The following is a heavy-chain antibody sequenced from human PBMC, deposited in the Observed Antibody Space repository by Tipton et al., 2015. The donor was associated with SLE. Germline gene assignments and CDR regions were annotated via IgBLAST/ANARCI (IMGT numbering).Heavy chain of an antibody. D-gene: IGHD3-10*01. CDR2: IYHSGST. V-gene: IGHV4-38-2*02. Sequence: TLSLTCTVSGYSISSGYYWGWIRQPPGKGLEWIGSIYHSGSTYYNPSLTSRVTISVDTSKNHFSLKVNSVTAADTAVYYCARDREARGAVDAFHMWGQGTMVTVSS. J-gene: IGHJ3*02. CDR1: GYSISSGYY. CDR3: ARDREARGAVDAFHM.